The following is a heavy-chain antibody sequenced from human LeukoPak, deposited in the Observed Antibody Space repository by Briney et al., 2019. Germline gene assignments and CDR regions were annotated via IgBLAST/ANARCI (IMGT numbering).Heavy chain of an antibody. CDR3: ARLFPFGGVIVRDY. Sequence: PSETLSLTCAVYGGSFSGYYWSWIRQPPGKGLEWIGEINHSGSTNYNPSLKSRVTISVDTSKNQFSLKLSSVTAADTAVYYCARLFPFGGVIVRDYWGQGTLVTVSS. V-gene: IGHV4-34*01. CDR2: INHSGST. CDR1: GGSFSGYY. D-gene: IGHD3-16*02. J-gene: IGHJ4*02.